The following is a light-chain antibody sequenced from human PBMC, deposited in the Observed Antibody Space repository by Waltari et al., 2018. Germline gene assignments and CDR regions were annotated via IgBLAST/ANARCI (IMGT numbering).Light chain of an antibody. V-gene: IGLV1-44*01. J-gene: IGLJ3*02. CDR1: SPNIGTYG. Sequence: QSVLTQPPSTSETPGQRVTISCSGSSPNIGTYGANWYQHVPGTAPKLLIRTDTQRPSGVPARLSGSKSGTSASLAISGLQSEDEANYFCAAWDDSLNAWVFGGGTKLTVL. CDR2: TDT. CDR3: AAWDDSLNAWV.